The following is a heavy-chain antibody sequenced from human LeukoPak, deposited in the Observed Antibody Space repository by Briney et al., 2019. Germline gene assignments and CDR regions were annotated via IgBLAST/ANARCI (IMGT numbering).Heavy chain of an antibody. CDR2: ISAYYGNT. CDR3: ARTGDYDSSGHYYVGYYYFDY. D-gene: IGHD3-22*01. Sequence: ASVKVSCKASGYTFTSYGISWVRQAPGQGLEWMGWISAYYGNTNYAQKLQGRVTMTTDTSTSTAYMELRSLRSDDTAVYYCARTGDYDSSGHYYVGYYYFDYWGQGTLVTVSS. V-gene: IGHV1-18*01. CDR1: GYTFTSYG. J-gene: IGHJ4*02.